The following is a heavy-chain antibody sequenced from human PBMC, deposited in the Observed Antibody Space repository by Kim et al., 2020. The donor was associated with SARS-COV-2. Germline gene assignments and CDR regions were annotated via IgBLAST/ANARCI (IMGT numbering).Heavy chain of an antibody. CDR1: GFIFSRYW. D-gene: IGHD2-21*02. Sequence: GGSLRLSCAASGFIFSRYWMHWVRQVPGKGLVWVSQINNDGSDATYADSVKGRFTISRDNAKRTLFLQLNSLRVDDTGVYYCSSLASLVMETDLGQGSMVTVSS. CDR2: INNDGSDA. CDR3: SSLASLVMETD. V-gene: IGHV3-74*01. J-gene: IGHJ1*01.